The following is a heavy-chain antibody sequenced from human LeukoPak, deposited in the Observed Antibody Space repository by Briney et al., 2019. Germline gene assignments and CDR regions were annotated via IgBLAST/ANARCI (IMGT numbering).Heavy chain of an antibody. CDR1: GFTFSSYG. V-gene: IGHV3-66*01. J-gene: IGHJ4*02. CDR2: IYSGDST. Sequence: GGSLRLSCAASGFTFSSYGMHWVRQAPGKGLEWVSVIYSGDSTYYADSVKGRFTISRDNSKNTLYLQMNSLRAEDTAVYYCAREAAASAPYYFDYWGQGTLVTVSS. D-gene: IGHD2-2*01. CDR3: AREAAASAPYYFDY.